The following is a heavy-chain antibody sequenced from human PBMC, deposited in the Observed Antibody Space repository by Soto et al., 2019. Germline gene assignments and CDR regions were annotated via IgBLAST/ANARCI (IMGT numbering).Heavy chain of an antibody. Sequence: GASVKVSCKASGYTFTGYYMHWVRQAPGQGLEWMGWINPNSGGTNYAQKFQGWVTMTRDTSISTAYMELSRLRSDDTAVYYCARDFRQRAVAGFTYYYYGMDVWGQGTTVTVSS. CDR3: ARDFRQRAVAGFTYYYYGMDV. J-gene: IGHJ6*02. CDR2: INPNSGGT. V-gene: IGHV1-2*04. D-gene: IGHD6-19*01. CDR1: GYTFTGYY.